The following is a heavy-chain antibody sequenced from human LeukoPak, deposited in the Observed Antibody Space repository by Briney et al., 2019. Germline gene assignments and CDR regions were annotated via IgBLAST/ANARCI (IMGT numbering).Heavy chain of an antibody. CDR3: ARQAGYSSSPHSDY. J-gene: IGHJ4*02. Sequence: SETLSLTCTVSGGSISSSSYYWGWIRQPPGKGLEWIGSIYYSGSTYYNPSLKSRVTISVDTSKNQFSLKLSSVTAADTAVYYCARQAGYSSSPHSDYWGQGTLVTVSS. CDR1: GGSISSSSYY. V-gene: IGHV4-39*01. CDR2: IYYSGST. D-gene: IGHD6-6*01.